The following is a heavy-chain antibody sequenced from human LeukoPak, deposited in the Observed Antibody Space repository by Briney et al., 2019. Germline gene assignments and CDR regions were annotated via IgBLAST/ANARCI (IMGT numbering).Heavy chain of an antibody. Sequence: GESLRISCKGSGYSFTSYWITWVRQMPGKGLEWMGRIDPGDSYTNYSPSFQGHVTISADKSINTAYLRWSSLKASDTAMYYCARLRGSGPYYYNGLDVWGKGTTVTVSS. CDR3: ARLRGSGPYYYNGLDV. V-gene: IGHV5-10-1*01. D-gene: IGHD3-10*01. CDR2: IDPGDSYT. J-gene: IGHJ6*04. CDR1: GYSFTSYW.